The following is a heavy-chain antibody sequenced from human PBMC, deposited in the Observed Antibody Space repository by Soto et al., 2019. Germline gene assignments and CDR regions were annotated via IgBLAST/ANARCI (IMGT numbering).Heavy chain of an antibody. Sequence: ASVKVSCKASVYTFTSYDINWVRQATGQGLEWMGWMNPNSGNTGYAQKFQGRVTMTTDTSTSTAYMELRSLRSDDTAVYYCARDLSSVVDDAFDIWGQGTMLTVSS. CDR1: VYTFTSYD. J-gene: IGHJ3*02. CDR2: MNPNSGNT. CDR3: ARDLSSVVDDAFDI. V-gene: IGHV1-8*01. D-gene: IGHD2-15*01.